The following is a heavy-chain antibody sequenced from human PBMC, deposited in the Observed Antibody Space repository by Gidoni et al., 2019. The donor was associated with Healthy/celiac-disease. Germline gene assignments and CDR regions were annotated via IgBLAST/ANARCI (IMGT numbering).Heavy chain of an antibody. J-gene: IGHJ4*02. Sequence: QVQLQESGPGLVKPSETLSLTCTVSGGSISSYYWSWIRQPPGKGLEWIGYIYYSGSTNYNPSLKSRVTISVDTSKNQFSLKLSSVTAADTAVYYCVRGEGLRWYYFDYWGQGTLVTVSS. CDR2: IYYSGST. CDR3: VRGEGLRWYYFDY. D-gene: IGHD4-17*01. CDR1: GGSISSYY. V-gene: IGHV4-59*01.